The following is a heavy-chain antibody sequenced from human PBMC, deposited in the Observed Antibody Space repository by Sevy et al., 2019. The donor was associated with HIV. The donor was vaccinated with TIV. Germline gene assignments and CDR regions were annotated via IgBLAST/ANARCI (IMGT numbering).Heavy chain of an antibody. J-gene: IGHJ4*02. CDR3: ARAPPYYDILTGRGYCDY. Sequence: GSLRLSCTVSGRSMTGYYWTWIRQPPGKGLEWIGYIYYSGSTNYNPSLKSRVTISVDTSKNQFSLELSSVTAADTAVYYCARAPPYYDILTGRGYCDYWGQGTLVTVS. CDR1: GRSMTGYY. D-gene: IGHD3-9*01. V-gene: IGHV4-59*01. CDR2: IYYSGST.